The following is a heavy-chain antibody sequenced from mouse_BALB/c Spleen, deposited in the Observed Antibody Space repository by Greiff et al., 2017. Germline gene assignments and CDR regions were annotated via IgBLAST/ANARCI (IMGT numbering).Heavy chain of an antibody. Sequence: EVQLVESGGGLVKPGGSLKLSCAASGFTFSDYYMYWVRQTPEKRLEWVATISDGGSYTYYPDSVKGRFTISRDNAKNNLYLQMSSLKSEDTAMYYCARQGYYGNSLDYWGQGTTLTVSS. CDR3: ARQGYYGNSLDY. J-gene: IGHJ2*01. D-gene: IGHD2-1*01. V-gene: IGHV5-4*02. CDR1: GFTFSDYY. CDR2: ISDGGSYT.